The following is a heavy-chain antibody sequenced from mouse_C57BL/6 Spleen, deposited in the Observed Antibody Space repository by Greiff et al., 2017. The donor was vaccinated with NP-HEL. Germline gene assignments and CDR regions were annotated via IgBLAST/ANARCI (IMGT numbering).Heavy chain of an antibody. CDR3: ARGEGLYYGNYEDAMDY. CDR2: INPSNGGT. D-gene: IGHD2-1*01. J-gene: IGHJ4*01. Sequence: QVQLQQPGTELVKPGASVKLSCKASGYTFTSYWMHWVKQRPGQGLEWIGNINPSNGGTNYNEKFKSKATLTVDKSSSTAYMQLSSLTSEDSAVYYGARGEGLYYGNYEDAMDYWGQGTSVTVSS. V-gene: IGHV1-53*01. CDR1: GYTFTSYW.